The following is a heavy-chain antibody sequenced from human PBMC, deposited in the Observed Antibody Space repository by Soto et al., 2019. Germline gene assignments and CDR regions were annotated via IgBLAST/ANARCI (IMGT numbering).Heavy chain of an antibody. J-gene: IGHJ4*02. V-gene: IGHV3-74*01. D-gene: IGHD6-13*01. CDR3: AKDSWYFDL. CDR1: GFVFTNFW. CDR2: IDTSGHST. Sequence: LRLSCEASGFVFTNFWMHWVRHVPGKGLVWVARIDTSGHSTNYAESVKGRFTISRDNAKNTVSLQMNSLRVEDTGVYYCAKDSWYFDLWGQGSQVTVSS.